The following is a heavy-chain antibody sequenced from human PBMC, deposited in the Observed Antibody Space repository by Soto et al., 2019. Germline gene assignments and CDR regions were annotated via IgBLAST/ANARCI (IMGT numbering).Heavy chain of an antibody. J-gene: IGHJ6*02. CDR3: ARAPTRSASCYKDCYCYGMDV. CDR2: ISGSGGST. V-gene: IGHV3-23*01. D-gene: IGHD2-2*02. Sequence: PGGSLRLSCAASGYTFSSYAMSWVRQAPGKGLEWVSAISGSGGSTYYADSVKGRFTISRDNSRNTLYLQMNSLRAEDSAVYYCARAPTRSASCYKDCYCYGMDVWGQGTTVTVSS. CDR1: GYTFSSYA.